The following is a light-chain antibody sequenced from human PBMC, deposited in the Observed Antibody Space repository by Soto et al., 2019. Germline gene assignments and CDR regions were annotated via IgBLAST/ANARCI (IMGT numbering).Light chain of an antibody. V-gene: IGLV8-61*01. J-gene: IGLJ1*01. CDR2: STN. CDR3: VLDMGSYYV. CDR1: SGSVSTNYY. Sequence: QAVVTQEPSFSVSPGGTVTLTCGLTSGSVSTNYYPSWYQQTPGQAPRTLIYSTNTRSSGVPARFSGSIRGNKAALTIAGAQADDEYDYCCVLDMGSYYVFGTGTKLTVL.